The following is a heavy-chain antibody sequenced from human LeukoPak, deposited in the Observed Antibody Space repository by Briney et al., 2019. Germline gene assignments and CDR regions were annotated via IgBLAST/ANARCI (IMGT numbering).Heavy chain of an antibody. J-gene: IGHJ4*02. Sequence: LSGGSLRLSCAASGFTFSSYAMHWVRQAPGKGLEWVAVISYDGNYKYYADSVKGRFTISRDNSKNTLYLQMNSLRAEDTAVYYCAKDLGPHCSGGRCYSGYWGQGTLVTVSS. CDR3: AKDLGPHCSGGRCYSGY. V-gene: IGHV3-30*04. D-gene: IGHD2-15*01. CDR1: GFTFSSYA. CDR2: ISYDGNYK.